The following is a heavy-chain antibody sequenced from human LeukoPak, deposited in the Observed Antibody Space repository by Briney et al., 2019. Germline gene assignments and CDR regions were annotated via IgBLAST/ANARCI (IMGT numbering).Heavy chain of an antibody. D-gene: IGHD1-26*01. CDR2: ISYDGSNK. CDR1: GFTFSSYA. J-gene: IGHJ4*02. Sequence: PGRSLRLSCAASGFTFSSYAMHWVRQAPGKGLEWVAVISYDGSNKYYADSVKGRFTISRDNSKNTLYLQMNSLRAEDTAVYYCAREYSGSSYYFDYWGQGTLVTVSS. CDR3: AREYSGSSYYFDY. V-gene: IGHV3-30*14.